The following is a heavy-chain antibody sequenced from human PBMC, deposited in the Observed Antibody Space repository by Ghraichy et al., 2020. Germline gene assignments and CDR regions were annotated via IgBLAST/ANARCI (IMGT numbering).Heavy chain of an antibody. CDR3: ARDLTFPGAADY. CDR1: TLIFNNYA. J-gene: IGHJ4*02. Sequence: GGSPRLSCAASTLIFNNYAMTWVRQAPGKGLEWVSGISGSGITTYYAGPVKGRFTISRDNSNNTLYLQMNSLRAEDTAVYYCARDLTFPGAADYWGQGTLVTVSS. D-gene: IGHD3-16*01. CDR2: ISGSGITT. V-gene: IGHV3-23*01.